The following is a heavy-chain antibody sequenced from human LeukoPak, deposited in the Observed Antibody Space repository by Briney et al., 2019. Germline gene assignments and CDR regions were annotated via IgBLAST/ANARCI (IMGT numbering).Heavy chain of an antibody. D-gene: IGHD1-26*01. Sequence: GGSLRLSCAASGFTFSRSAMNWVRQAPGKGLEWVSTITDDGSSTYFADPVKGRFTISRDNSKNMLHLQMNSLRAEDTAVYYCARRNSGSYSRGFDYWGQGTLVTVSS. V-gene: IGHV3-23*01. CDR1: GFTFSRSA. J-gene: IGHJ4*02. CDR3: ARRNSGSYSRGFDY. CDR2: ITDDGSST.